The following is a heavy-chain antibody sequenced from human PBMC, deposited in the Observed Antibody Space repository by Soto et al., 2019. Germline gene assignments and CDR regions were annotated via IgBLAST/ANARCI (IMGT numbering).Heavy chain of an antibody. CDR2: MNPNSGNT. J-gene: IGHJ5*02. V-gene: IGHV1-8*01. CDR1: GYTFTSYD. D-gene: IGHD2-15*01. CDR3: ARRGVVSVVAANKRSWFDP. Sequence: AAVKVSFKASGYTFTSYDINWVRQATGQGLEWMGWMNPNSGNTGYAQKFQGRVTMTRNTSISTAYMELSSLRSEDTAVYYCARRGVVSVVAANKRSWFDPWGQGTLVTVSS.